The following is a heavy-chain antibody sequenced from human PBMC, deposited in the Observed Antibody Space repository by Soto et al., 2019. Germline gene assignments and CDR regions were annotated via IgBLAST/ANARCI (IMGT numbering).Heavy chain of an antibody. D-gene: IGHD1-26*01. V-gene: IGHV1-69*01. CDR1: GGSFSSYA. CDR3: ESGPASSVTYEY. Sequence: KAAGGSFSSYAISWVRQAPGQGLEWMGGIIPIFGTANYAQKFQGRVTITADESTSTAYMELSSLRSEDTSVYYCESGPASSVTYEYWVQVSLLTDS. CDR2: IIPIFGTA. J-gene: IGHJ4*02.